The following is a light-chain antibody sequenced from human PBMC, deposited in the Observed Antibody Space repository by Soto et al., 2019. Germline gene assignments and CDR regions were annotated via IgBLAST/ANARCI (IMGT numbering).Light chain of an antibody. J-gene: IGKJ4*01. Sequence: DIQLSHSPSVPSASVGYTITITCRASQALSNYLAWYQQKPGKAPDLLIYSASTLQSGVPSRFSGSGSETEFSLTIRALQPEDFATYYCQQLSRYPLTFAGGTKVDIK. V-gene: IGKV1-9*01. CDR3: QQLSRYPLT. CDR2: SAS. CDR1: QALSNY.